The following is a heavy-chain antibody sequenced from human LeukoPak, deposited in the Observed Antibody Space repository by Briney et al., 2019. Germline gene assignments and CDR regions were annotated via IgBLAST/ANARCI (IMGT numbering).Heavy chain of an antibody. V-gene: IGHV3-64D*06. CDR1: GFTFSTYA. D-gene: IGHD6-13*01. Sequence: GGSLRLSCSASGFTFSTYAMHWVRQAPGKGLEYVSAISSNGGSTYYADSVKGRFTISRDNSKNTLYLQMSSLRAEDTAMYYCVNGDQSSWYRTLLYWGQGTLVIVSS. J-gene: IGHJ4*02. CDR2: ISSNGGST. CDR3: VNGDQSSWYRTLLY.